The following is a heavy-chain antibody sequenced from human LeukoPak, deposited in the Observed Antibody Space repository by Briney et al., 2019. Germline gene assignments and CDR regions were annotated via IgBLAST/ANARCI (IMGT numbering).Heavy chain of an antibody. CDR1: GGSFSGYY. CDR3: ARVTWGSSSHYYMEV. CDR2: INHSGST. J-gene: IGHJ6*03. D-gene: IGHD6-13*01. V-gene: IGHV4-34*01. Sequence: PSETLSLTCAVYGGSFSGYYWSWIRQPPGKGLEWIGEINHSGSTNYNPSLKSRVTISVDTSKNQFSLKLSSVTAADTAVYYCARVTWGSSSHYYMEVWGKGTTITGSS.